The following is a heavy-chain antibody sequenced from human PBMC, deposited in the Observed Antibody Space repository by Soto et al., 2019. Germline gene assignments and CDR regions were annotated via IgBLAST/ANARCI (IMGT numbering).Heavy chain of an antibody. J-gene: IGHJ4*02. V-gene: IGHV3-7*01. Sequence: GSLRLSCAASGFTFSTYWMDWVRQTPGKGLEWVANINQDGSEKNYVDSVKGRFTISRDNAKNSLYLQMSSLTAEDSALYFCSRSLNSWGQGTLVTVSS. CDR2: INQDGSEK. CDR3: SRSLNS. CDR1: GFTFSTYW.